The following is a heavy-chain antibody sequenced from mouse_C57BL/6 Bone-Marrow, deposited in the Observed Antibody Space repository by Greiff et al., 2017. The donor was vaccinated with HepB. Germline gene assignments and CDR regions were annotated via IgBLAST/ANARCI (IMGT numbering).Heavy chain of an antibody. CDR3: ARWCDGPFAY. CDR1: GYTFTSYW. J-gene: IGHJ3*01. D-gene: IGHD2-3*01. CDR2: IHPNRGST. Sequence: QVQLQQPGAELVKPGASVKLSCKASGYTFTSYWMHWVKQRPGQGLEWIGMIHPNRGSTNYNEKFKSKATLTVDKSSSTAYMQLSSLTSEDSAVYYCARWCDGPFAYWGQGTLVTVSA. V-gene: IGHV1-64*01.